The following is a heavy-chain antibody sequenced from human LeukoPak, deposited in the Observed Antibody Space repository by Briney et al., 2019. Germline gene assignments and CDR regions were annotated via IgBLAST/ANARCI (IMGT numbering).Heavy chain of an antibody. CDR1: GFTFDDYA. D-gene: IGHD6-13*01. CDR2: ISGDGGST. Sequence: GGSLRLSCAASGFTFDDYAMHWVRQAPGKGLEWVSLISGDGGSTYYADSVKGRFTISRDDSKNSLYLQLNSLKTEDTAVYYCVRVVTTSSGWYHFDNWGQGTLVTVSS. J-gene: IGHJ4*02. CDR3: VRVVTTSSGWYHFDN. V-gene: IGHV3-43*02.